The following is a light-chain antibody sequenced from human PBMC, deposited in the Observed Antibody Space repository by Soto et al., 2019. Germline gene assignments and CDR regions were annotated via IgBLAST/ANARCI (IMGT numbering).Light chain of an antibody. Sequence: EIVMTHSPATLSLSPWERATLSCRASQSISSNLAWYQQKPGQAPRLLIYGASTRAPDIPARFSGSGSGTEFTLTISSLQSADFAVYYCQHYNNWPPLTFGGGTKVDIK. CDR1: QSISSN. V-gene: IGKV3-15*01. J-gene: IGKJ4*01. CDR3: QHYNNWPPLT. CDR2: GAS.